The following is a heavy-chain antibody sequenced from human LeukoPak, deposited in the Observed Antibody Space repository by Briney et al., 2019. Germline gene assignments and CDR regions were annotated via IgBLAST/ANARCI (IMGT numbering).Heavy chain of an antibody. J-gene: IGHJ6*02. V-gene: IGHV3-30*18. CDR2: ISYDGSNK. Sequence: GGSLRLSCAASGFTFSSYGMHWVRQAPGKGLEWVAVISYDGSNKYYADCVKGRFTISRDNSKNSLYLQMNSLRAEDTAVYYCAKDLGYCSSTSCYAVYYYYYYGMDVWGQGTTVTVSS. CDR1: GFTFSSYG. D-gene: IGHD2-2*01. CDR3: AKDLGYCSSTSCYAVYYYYYYGMDV.